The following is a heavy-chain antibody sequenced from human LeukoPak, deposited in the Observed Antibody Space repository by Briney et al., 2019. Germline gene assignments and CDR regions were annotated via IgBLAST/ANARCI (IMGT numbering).Heavy chain of an antibody. J-gene: IGHJ4*02. CDR3: ARVGSDSRSSFFDY. D-gene: IGHD3-22*01. CDR2: IDTAADT. V-gene: IGHV3-13*01. CDR1: GFTFSSYG. Sequence: GGTLRLSCAASGFTFSSYGMSWVRQAPGKGLEWVSAIDTAADTYYPGSVKGRFTISRENAKNSLFLQMNSLRAGDTAMYYCARVGSDSRSSFFDYWGQGTLVTVSS.